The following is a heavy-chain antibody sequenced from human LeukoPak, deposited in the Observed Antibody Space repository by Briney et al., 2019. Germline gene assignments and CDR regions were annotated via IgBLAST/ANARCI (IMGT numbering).Heavy chain of an antibody. CDR2: IWYDGSNK. CDR3: ARGGRTTWHGMDV. Sequence: GGSLRLSCAAPGFTFSSYGMHWVRQAPGKGLEWVAVIWYDGSNKYYADSVKGRFTISRDNSKNTLYLQMNSLRAEDTAVYYCARGGRTTWHGMDVWGQGTTVTVSS. CDR1: GFTFSSYG. V-gene: IGHV3-33*01. J-gene: IGHJ6*02. D-gene: IGHD4-17*01.